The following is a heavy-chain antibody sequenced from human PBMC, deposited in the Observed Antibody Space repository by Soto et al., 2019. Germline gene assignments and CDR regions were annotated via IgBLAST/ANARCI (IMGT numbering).Heavy chain of an antibody. D-gene: IGHD2-8*02. Sequence: QVQLVQSGAEMKKPGSSVKVSCRASGGTLSTYTINWVRQVPGQGLEWMGGIIPMFNVTKYAQKFEGRVTITADEYTNTGYMQVSSLRSEDTAVYYCARDYCTATNCYKNFGMDVWGQGTTVIVSS. CDR2: IIPMFNVT. V-gene: IGHV1-69*01. J-gene: IGHJ6*02. CDR1: GGTLSTYT. CDR3: ARDYCTATNCYKNFGMDV.